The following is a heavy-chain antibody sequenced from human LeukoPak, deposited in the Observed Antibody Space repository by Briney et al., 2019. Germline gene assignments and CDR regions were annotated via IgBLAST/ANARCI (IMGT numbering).Heavy chain of an antibody. CDR3: ASSSGYDEEPYYFDY. CDR1: GFTVSSNY. D-gene: IGHD5-12*01. CDR2: IYSGGST. J-gene: IGHJ4*02. Sequence: GGSLRLSCAASGFTVSSNYMSWVRQASGKGLEWVSVIYSGGSTYYADSVKGRFTISRDNSKNTLYLQMNSLRAEDTAVYYCASSSGYDEEPYYFDYWGQGTLVTVSS. V-gene: IGHV3-66*01.